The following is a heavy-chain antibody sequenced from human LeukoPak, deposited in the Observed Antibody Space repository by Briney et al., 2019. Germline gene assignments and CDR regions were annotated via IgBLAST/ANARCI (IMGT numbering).Heavy chain of an antibody. J-gene: IGHJ6*03. Sequence: ASVKVSCKASGYTFTSYYIHWVRQAPGEGLEWMGIINPIGGSTTYAKNFQGRVTMTRDMSTSTVYMELSSLRSEDTAVYYCARVAAEVVGVPGAIGFGWLRRDYYYMDVWGKGTTVTVSS. CDR2: INPIGGST. CDR1: GYTFTSYY. V-gene: IGHV1-46*01. CDR3: ARVAAEVVGVPGAIGFGWLRRDYYYMDV. D-gene: IGHD2-2*02.